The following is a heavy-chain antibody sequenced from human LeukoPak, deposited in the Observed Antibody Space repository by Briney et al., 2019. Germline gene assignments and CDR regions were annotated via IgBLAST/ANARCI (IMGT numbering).Heavy chain of an antibody. D-gene: IGHD3-3*01. V-gene: IGHV3-11*04. Sequence: GGSLRLSCAASGFTFSDYYMSWIRQAPGKGLEWVSYISSSGSTIYYADSVKGRFTISRDNAKNSLYLQMNSLRAEDTAVYYCARDLFEAIFGVVPNWFDPWGQGTLVTVSS. CDR2: ISSSGSTI. CDR1: GFTFSDYY. CDR3: ARDLFEAIFGVVPNWFDP. J-gene: IGHJ5*02.